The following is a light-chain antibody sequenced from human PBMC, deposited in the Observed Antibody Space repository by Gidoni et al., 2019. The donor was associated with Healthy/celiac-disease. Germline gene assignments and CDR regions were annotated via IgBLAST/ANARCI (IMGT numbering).Light chain of an antibody. J-gene: IGKJ2*01. Sequence: EIRFTQSPGTLSWSPGERATLACRVSQSVSSSYFVSYQQKPGQAPRLLIYGASSRATGILDRFSGSGSGTDFTLTISRLEHDDFAVYYCQQYGSSPPYTFGQGTKLEIK. CDR2: GAS. CDR3: QQYGSSPPYT. CDR1: QSVSSSY. V-gene: IGKV3-20*01.